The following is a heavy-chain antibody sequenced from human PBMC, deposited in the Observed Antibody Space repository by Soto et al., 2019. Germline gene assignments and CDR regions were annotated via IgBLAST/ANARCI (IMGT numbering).Heavy chain of an antibody. CDR3: ARGNGYGSGWYRRQVPDRFDY. Sequence: QVQLQQWGAGVLKPSETLSLTCAVSGGSFSGYYWSWIRQPPGKGLEWMGGINHSGSTNYNSSLNSRVTLSVDTSKSQFSPKLSSVTAADTAVYYCARGNGYGSGWYRRQVPDRFDYWGQGTLVTVSS. D-gene: IGHD6-19*01. J-gene: IGHJ4*02. CDR1: GGSFSGYY. V-gene: IGHV4-34*01. CDR2: INHSGST.